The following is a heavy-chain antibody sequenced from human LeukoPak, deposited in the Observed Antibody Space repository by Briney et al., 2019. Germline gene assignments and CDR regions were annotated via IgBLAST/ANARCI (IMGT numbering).Heavy chain of an antibody. V-gene: IGHV4-59*01. CDR3: ARIPGDRPDD. CDR2: MYFGERT. J-gene: IGHJ4*02. CDR1: GASMTSYY. D-gene: IGHD7-27*01. Sequence: PSETLSLXCTVSGASMTSYYWTWIRQPPWTGLEWVGYMYFGERTNYNPSLKSRATISIDTSKKQFSLNLKSVTAADTAVYYCARIPGDRPDDWGQGTLVTVS.